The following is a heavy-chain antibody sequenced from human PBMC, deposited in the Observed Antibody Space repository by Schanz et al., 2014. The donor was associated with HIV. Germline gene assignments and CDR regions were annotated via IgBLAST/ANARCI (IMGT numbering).Heavy chain of an antibody. CDR1: GFTFNNYA. CDR3: AKPEYDSRGSSQSHFDY. CDR2: ISESGGRS. Sequence: EVQLLESGGGVVQPGGSLRLSCAASGFTFNNYAMTWVRQAPGKGLEWVSSISESGGRSYYADSVNGRFTISRDNSKNTLYLQMTTLRIDDTAVYYCAKPEYDSRGSSQSHFDYWGQGTLVTVSS. J-gene: IGHJ4*02. V-gene: IGHV3-23*01. D-gene: IGHD3-22*01.